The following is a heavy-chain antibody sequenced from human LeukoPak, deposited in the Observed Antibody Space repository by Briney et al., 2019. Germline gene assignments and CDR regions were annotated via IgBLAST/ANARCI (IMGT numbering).Heavy chain of an antibody. CDR1: GFTVSSNY. J-gene: IGHJ5*02. V-gene: IGHV3-53*01. Sequence: PGGSLRLSCAASGFTVSSNYMSWVRQAPGKGLEWVSVIYSGGSTYYADSVKGRFTISRDNSKNTLYLQMNSLRAEDTAVYYCARVRLRSWFDPWGQGTLVTVSS. CDR2: IYSGGST. CDR3: ARVRLRSWFDP. D-gene: IGHD3-10*01.